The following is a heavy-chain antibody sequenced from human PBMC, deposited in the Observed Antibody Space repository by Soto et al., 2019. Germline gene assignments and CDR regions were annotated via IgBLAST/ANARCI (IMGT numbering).Heavy chain of an antibody. Sequence: QLQESGPGLVKPSETLSLTCAVSSASIITEQRWTWVRQPPGKGLEWIGEIHHSGSTNNNPSLRSRVTMSVDTSKNQFSLNLNSVTAADTALYYCARSFGWYAIDHWGQGTLVIVSS. V-gene: IGHV4-4*02. CDR1: SASIITEQR. CDR3: ARSFGWYAIDH. CDR2: IHHSGST. J-gene: IGHJ4*02. D-gene: IGHD6-19*01.